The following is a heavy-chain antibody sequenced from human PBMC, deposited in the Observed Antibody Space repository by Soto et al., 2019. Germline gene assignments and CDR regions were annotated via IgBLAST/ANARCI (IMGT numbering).Heavy chain of an antibody. Sequence: SETLSLTCTVSGGSISSSSYYWGWIRQPPGKGLEWIGSISYSGSTYYNPSLKSRVTISVDTSKNQFSLELSSVTAADTAVYYCARQTSSGYSSIWYAAYWGQGALVTVSS. V-gene: IGHV4-39*01. CDR3: ARQTSSGYSSIWYAAY. D-gene: IGHD6-13*01. CDR2: ISYSGST. CDR1: GGSISSSSYY. J-gene: IGHJ4*02.